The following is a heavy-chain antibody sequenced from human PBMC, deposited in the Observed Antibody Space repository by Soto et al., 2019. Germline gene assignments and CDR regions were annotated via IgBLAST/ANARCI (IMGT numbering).Heavy chain of an antibody. CDR3: ARDGGGYGGNPSGL. CDR2: IWYDGSNK. Sequence: QVQLVESGGGVVQPGRSLRLSCAASGFTFSSYGMHWVRQAPGKGLEWVAVIWYDGSNKYYADSVKGRFTISRDNSKNTLYLQMNSLRAEDTAVYYCARDGGGYGGNPSGLWGRGTLVTVSS. V-gene: IGHV3-33*01. D-gene: IGHD4-17*01. CDR1: GFTFSSYG. J-gene: IGHJ2*01.